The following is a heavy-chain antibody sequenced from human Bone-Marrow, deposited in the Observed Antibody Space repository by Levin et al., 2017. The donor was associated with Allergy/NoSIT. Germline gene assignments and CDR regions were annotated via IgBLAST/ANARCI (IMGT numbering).Heavy chain of an antibody. CDR3: ARIRVDNWNYDY. CDR2: IDWDEDK. Sequence: RPSGPTLVKPTQTLTLTCTFSGFSLSTSGMCVSWIRQPPGKALEWLARIDWDEDKYYSTSLKTRLTISKDTSKNQVVLTMTNMDPVDTATYYCARIRVDNWNYDYWGQGTLVTVSS. J-gene: IGHJ4*02. V-gene: IGHV2-70*11. D-gene: IGHD1-7*01. CDR1: GFSLSTSGMC.